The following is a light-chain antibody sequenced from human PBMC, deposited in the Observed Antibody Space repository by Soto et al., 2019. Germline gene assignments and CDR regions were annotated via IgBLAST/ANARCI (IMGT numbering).Light chain of an antibody. CDR2: GAS. CDR3: QQCGSSPWT. Sequence: EIVLTQSPGTLSLSPGERATLSCRASQSVRSNYLAWYRQTPGQAPRLLIYGASTRATGIPDRFSGSGSGTDFTLIISRLEPEDFALYYCQQCGSSPWTFGQGTKVEIK. V-gene: IGKV3-20*01. J-gene: IGKJ1*01. CDR1: QSVRSNY.